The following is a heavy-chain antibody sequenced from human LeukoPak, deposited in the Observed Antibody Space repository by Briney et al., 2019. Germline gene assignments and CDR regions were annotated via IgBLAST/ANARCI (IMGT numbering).Heavy chain of an antibody. CDR3: TKGQWQAFDY. V-gene: IGHV3-9*03. CDR1: GFTFGDYA. J-gene: IGHJ4*02. D-gene: IGHD6-19*01. Sequence: GRSLRPSCAASGFTFGDYAMHWVRQVPWKGLEWVSYISWNGGSINYADSVKGRFTISRDNAKNSLYLQMDSLRSEDMALYYCTKGQWQAFDYWGQGALVTIS. CDR2: ISWNGGSI.